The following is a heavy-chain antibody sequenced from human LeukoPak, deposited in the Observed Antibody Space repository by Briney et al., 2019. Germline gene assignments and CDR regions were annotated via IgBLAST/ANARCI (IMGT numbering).Heavy chain of an antibody. CDR2: INWNGGST. CDR3: ARDRKEQQLVHFDY. CDR1: GFTFDDYG. D-gene: IGHD6-13*01. Sequence: GGSLRLSCAASGFTFDDYGMSWVRQAPGKGLEWVSGINWNGGSTGYADSVKGRFTISRDNAKNSLYLQMNSLRAEDTALYYCARDRKEQQLVHFDYWGQGTLVTVS. J-gene: IGHJ4*02. V-gene: IGHV3-20*04.